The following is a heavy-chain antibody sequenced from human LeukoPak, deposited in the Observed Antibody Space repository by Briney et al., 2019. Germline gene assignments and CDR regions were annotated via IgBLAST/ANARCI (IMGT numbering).Heavy chain of an antibody. CDR2: IYHSGST. CDR1: GYSISSGYY. CDR3: ATRGDTAMVPFDY. J-gene: IGHJ4*02. Sequence: SETLSLTCTVSGYSISSGYYWGWIRQPPGKGLEWIGSIYHSGSTYYNPSLKSRVTISVDTSKNQFSLKLSSVTAADTAVYYCATRGDTAMVPFDYWGQGTLVTVSS. V-gene: IGHV4-38-2*02. D-gene: IGHD5-18*01.